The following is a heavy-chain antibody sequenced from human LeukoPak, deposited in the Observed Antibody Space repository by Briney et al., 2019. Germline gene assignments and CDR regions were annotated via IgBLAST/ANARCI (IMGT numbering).Heavy chain of an antibody. Sequence: GGSLRLSCAASGFTFSSYWMHWVRQAPGKGLVWVSRINSDGSSRSYADSVKGRFTISRDNAKNTLYLQMKSLSAEDTAVYYCARAVFDGYGDPYFDYWGQGTLVTVSS. V-gene: IGHV3-74*01. CDR2: INSDGSSR. CDR1: GFTFSSYW. CDR3: ARAVFDGYGDPYFDY. D-gene: IGHD4-17*01. J-gene: IGHJ4*02.